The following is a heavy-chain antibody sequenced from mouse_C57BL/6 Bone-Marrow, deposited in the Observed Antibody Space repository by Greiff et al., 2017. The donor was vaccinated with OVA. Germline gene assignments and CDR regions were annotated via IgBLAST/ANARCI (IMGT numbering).Heavy chain of an antibody. D-gene: IGHD1-1*01. J-gene: IGHJ2*02. CDR2: IAPSDSYI. CDR3: AHYGSRLYLHY. V-gene: IGHV1-59*01. Sequence: QVQLQQPGAELVRPGTSVKLSCKASGYTFTNYWMHWVKQRPGQGLEWIGVIAPSDSYINYNQKFKGRATLTVDPSSSTAYMHISSLTAEDSAVYYCAHYGSRLYLHYWGQGTSLTVSS. CDR1: GYTFTNYW.